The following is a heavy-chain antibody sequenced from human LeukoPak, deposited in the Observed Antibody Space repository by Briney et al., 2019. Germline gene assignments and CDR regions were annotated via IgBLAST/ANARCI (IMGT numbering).Heavy chain of an antibody. V-gene: IGHV4-34*01. D-gene: IGHD3-9*01. CDR1: GGSFSGYY. CDR2: INHSGST. CDR3: ARLGPYDILTGYPAWSYFDY. J-gene: IGHJ4*02. Sequence: SETLSLTCAVYGGSFSGYYWSWIRQPPGKGLEWIGEINHSGSTNYNPSLKSRVTISVDTSKNQFSLKLSSVTAADTAVYYCARLGPYDILTGYPAWSYFDYCGQGTLVTVSS.